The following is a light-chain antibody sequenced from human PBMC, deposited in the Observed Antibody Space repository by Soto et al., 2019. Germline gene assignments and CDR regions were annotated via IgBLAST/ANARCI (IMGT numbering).Light chain of an antibody. Sequence: QSALTQPRSVSGSPGQSVTISYTGTSSDVGGYNYVSWYQQHPGKAPKIKIYDVNERPAGVPDRFSGSKSGNTASLTISGLQAEDEADYYCCSWAGNSLVFGGGTKVTVL. J-gene: IGLJ3*02. CDR2: DVN. CDR3: CSWAGNSLV. V-gene: IGLV2-11*01. CDR1: SSDVGGYNY.